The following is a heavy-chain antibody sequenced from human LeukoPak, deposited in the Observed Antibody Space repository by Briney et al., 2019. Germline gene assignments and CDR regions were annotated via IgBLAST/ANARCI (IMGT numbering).Heavy chain of an antibody. CDR2: VNSNDEK. J-gene: IGHJ4*02. V-gene: IGHV2-5*01. D-gene: IGHD5-24*01. CDR3: AHRPSGMATVSFES. Sequence: SGPTLVNPTQTLTLTCTFSGFSLSTTGVAVGWIRQPPRKALEWLALVNSNDEKRYSPSLKSRLTISRDTPKNQVVLTMANMDPADTATYYCAHRPSGMATVSFESWGQGSLVTVSS. CDR1: GFSLSTTGVA.